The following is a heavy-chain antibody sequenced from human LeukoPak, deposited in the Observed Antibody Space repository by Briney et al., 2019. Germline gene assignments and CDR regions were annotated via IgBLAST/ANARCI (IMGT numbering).Heavy chain of an antibody. Sequence: GGSLRLSCVASGFTFSDCWMSWVRQAPGMGLEWVANIETDGDEKNYVDSVKGRFTISRDNARNSLFLQMNSLRVEDTAVYYCARDIPSGFYTPDYWGRGTLVTVSS. CDR2: IETDGDEK. J-gene: IGHJ4*02. CDR1: GFTFSDCW. D-gene: IGHD5-12*01. CDR3: ARDIPSGFYTPDY. V-gene: IGHV3-7*01.